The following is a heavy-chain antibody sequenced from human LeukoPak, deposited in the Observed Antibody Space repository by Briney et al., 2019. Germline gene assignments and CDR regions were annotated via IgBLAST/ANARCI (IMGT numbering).Heavy chain of an antibody. V-gene: IGHV1-69*05. J-gene: IGHJ4*02. CDR1: GGTFSSYA. CDR3: ARDQGSGWYQNERPLHRGSFDY. CDR2: IIPIFGTA. D-gene: IGHD6-19*01. Sequence: ASVKVSCKASGGTFSSYAISWVRQAPGQGLEWMGRIIPIFGTANYAQTFQGRVTITTDDSTSTAYMELSSLRSEDTAVYYCARDQGSGWYQNERPLHRGSFDYWGQGTLVTVSS.